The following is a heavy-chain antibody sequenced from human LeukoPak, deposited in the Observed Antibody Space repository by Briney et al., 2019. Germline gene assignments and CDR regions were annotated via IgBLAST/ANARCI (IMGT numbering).Heavy chain of an antibody. CDR2: ISGSGGST. D-gene: IGHD6-13*01. CDR3: AVPPSSSWYYFDY. Sequence: PGASLRLSCAASGFAFSSYAMGWVRQAPGKGLEWVSAISGSGGSTYYADSVKGRFTISRDNSKNTLYLQMNSLRAEDTAVYYCAVPPSSSWYYFDYWGQGTLVTVSS. J-gene: IGHJ4*02. V-gene: IGHV3-23*01. CDR1: GFAFSSYA.